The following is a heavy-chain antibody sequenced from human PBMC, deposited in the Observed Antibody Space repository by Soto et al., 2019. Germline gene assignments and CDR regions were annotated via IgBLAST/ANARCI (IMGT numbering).Heavy chain of an antibody. J-gene: IGHJ6*02. CDR1: GGTFSTSA. Sequence: QVQLMQSGAEVKKPGSSVKVSCKASGGTFSTSAISWVRQAPGEGLEWVGGIMPVFATPDYAQKFQGRVTISADESTTTAYLERTSLTTHDTAVYYCARDKDRQQLGGNYYYILDVWGQGTAITVSS. D-gene: IGHD3-3*02. CDR3: ARDKDRQQLGGNYYYILDV. CDR2: IMPVFATP. V-gene: IGHV1-69*12.